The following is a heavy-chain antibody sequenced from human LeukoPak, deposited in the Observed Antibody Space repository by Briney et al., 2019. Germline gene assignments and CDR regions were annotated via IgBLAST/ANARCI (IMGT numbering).Heavy chain of an antibody. CDR1: GFTFSSYG. CDR2: ISYDGSNK. Sequence: GGSLRLSCAASGFTFSSYGMHWVRQAPGKGLEWVAVISYDGSNKYYADSVKGRFTISRDNSKNTLYLQMNSLRAEDTAVYYCARDVVYYDSSGYRYYGMDVWGQGTTVTVSS. J-gene: IGHJ6*02. D-gene: IGHD3-22*01. V-gene: IGHV3-30*03. CDR3: ARDVVYYDSSGYRYYGMDV.